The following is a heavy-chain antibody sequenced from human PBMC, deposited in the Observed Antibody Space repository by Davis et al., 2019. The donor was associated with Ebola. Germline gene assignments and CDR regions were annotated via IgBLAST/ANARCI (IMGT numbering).Heavy chain of an antibody. D-gene: IGHD3-10*01. CDR2: INPNSGGT. J-gene: IGHJ5*02. Sequence: AASVKVSCKASGYTFTGYYMHWVRQAPGQGLEWLVWINPNSGGTNYAQKFQGWVTMTRDTSISTAYMELSRLRSDDTAVYYCARGGTRANWFDPWGQGTLVTVSS. V-gene: IGHV1-2*04. CDR1: GYTFTGYY. CDR3: ARGGTRANWFDP.